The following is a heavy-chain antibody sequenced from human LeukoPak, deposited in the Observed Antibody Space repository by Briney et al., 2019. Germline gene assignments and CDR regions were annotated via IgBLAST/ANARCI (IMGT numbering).Heavy chain of an antibody. Sequence: PSETLSLTCTVSGGSISSSYWSWIRQTPGKGLEWIGYIYYSGSTNYNPSLKSRVTISVDTSKNQFSLKLSSVTAADTAVYYCASYSGYDKTFDYWGQGTLVTVSS. V-gene: IGHV4-59*01. CDR2: IYYSGST. J-gene: IGHJ4*02. CDR1: GGSISSSY. D-gene: IGHD5-12*01. CDR3: ASYSGYDKTFDY.